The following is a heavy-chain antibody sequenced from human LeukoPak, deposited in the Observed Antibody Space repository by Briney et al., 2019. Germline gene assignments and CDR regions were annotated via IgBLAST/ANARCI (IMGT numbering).Heavy chain of an antibody. CDR2: IYTSGST. D-gene: IGHD3-3*01. V-gene: IGHV4-4*07. Sequence: SETLSLTCTVSGGSISSYYWSWIRQPAGKGLEWIGRIYTSGSTNYNLSLKSRVTISVDTSKNQFSLKLSSVTAADTAVYYCARVRFLERYYYYMDVWGKGTTVTVSS. CDR1: GGSISSYY. CDR3: ARVRFLERYYYYMDV. J-gene: IGHJ6*03.